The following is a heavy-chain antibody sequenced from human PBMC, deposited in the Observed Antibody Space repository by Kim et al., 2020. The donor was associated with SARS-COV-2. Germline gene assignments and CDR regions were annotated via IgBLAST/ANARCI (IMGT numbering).Heavy chain of an antibody. D-gene: IGHD6-13*01. J-gene: IGHJ5*02. CDR1: GGTFSGYY. Sequence: SETLSLTCAVYGGTFSGYYWSWIRQPPGKGLEWIGEINHSGSTNYNPSLKRRVTTSVDTSKNQFSLKLSSVTAADTAVYYCAKGPGYSSSWYGARNWFDPWGQGTLVTFTS. CDR2: INHSGST. V-gene: IGHV4-34*01. CDR3: AKGPGYSSSWYGARNWFDP.